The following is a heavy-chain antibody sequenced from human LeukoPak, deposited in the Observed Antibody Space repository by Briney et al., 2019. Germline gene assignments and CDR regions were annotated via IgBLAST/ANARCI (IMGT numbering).Heavy chain of an antibody. Sequence: SETLSLTCAVYGGSFSGYYWTWIRQPPGEGPEWIAEVKHTGSANYNPSLKSRVTVWMDTSKSQFFLNLTSVTAADTAVYYCARGQWEVRGVIITNPDYWGQGNLVTVSS. D-gene: IGHD3-10*01. J-gene: IGHJ4*02. CDR1: GGSFSGYY. CDR3: ARGQWEVRGVIITNPDY. V-gene: IGHV4-34*01. CDR2: VKHTGSA.